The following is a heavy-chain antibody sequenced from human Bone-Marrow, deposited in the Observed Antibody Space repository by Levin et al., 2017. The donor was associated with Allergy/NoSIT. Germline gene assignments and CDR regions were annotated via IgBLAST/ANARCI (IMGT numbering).Heavy chain of an antibody. CDR2: RWKSGHT. D-gene: IGHD3-16*02. CDR1: GGSIGDDY. J-gene: IGHJ6*04. V-gene: IGHV4-59*03. Sequence: NPSETLSLTCTVSGGSIGDDYLSWIRQSPGRGLEWIGYRWKSGHTVYNPALNSRVTISEDLSEIQFSLRLASVTAADTATYYCAREKGDWSYLGGYFVDVWGKGTTVTVSS. CDR3: AREKGDWSYLGGYFVDV.